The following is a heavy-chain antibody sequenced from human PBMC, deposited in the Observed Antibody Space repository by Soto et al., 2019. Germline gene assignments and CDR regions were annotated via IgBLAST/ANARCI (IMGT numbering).Heavy chain of an antibody. CDR1: GGAISSGDYH. Sequence: QVQLQESGPGLVKPSQTLSLTCTVSGGAISSGDYHWSWIRQHPGKGLEWIGYIYYIGSTYYNPSVTSQVTMSVDPSKNPFSLKVSSVTAAVKAVYYGARGVQHVGEGTLGTVSS. CDR3: ARGVQH. V-gene: IGHV4-31*01. J-gene: IGHJ1*01. CDR2: IYYIGST.